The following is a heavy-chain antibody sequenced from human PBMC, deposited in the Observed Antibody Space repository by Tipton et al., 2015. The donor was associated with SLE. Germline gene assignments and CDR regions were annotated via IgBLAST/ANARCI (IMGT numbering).Heavy chain of an antibody. CDR2: IRYDGSNK. CDR1: GFTFSNYG. Sequence: SLRLSCVVSGFTFSNYGMHWVRQAPGKGLEWVAFIRYDGSNKYYADSVKGRFTISRDNSKNTLYLQMNSLRAEDTAVYYCARESTPRAYHDAFDIWGQGTMVTVSS. V-gene: IGHV3-30*02. J-gene: IGHJ3*02. D-gene: IGHD2-2*01. CDR3: ARESTPRAYHDAFDI.